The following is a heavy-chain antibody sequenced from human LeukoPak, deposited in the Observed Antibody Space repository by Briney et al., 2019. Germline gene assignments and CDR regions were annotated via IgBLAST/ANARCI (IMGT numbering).Heavy chain of an antibody. Sequence: PSETLSLTCTVSGGSISSYYWSWIRQPPEKGLEWIGYIYYSGSTNYNPSLKSRVTISVDTSKNQFSLKLSSVTAADTAVYYCAGSSTRGGDSWGQGTLVTVSS. D-gene: IGHD2-2*01. CDR3: AGSSTRGGDS. CDR2: IYYSGST. CDR1: GGSISSYY. J-gene: IGHJ4*02. V-gene: IGHV4-59*01.